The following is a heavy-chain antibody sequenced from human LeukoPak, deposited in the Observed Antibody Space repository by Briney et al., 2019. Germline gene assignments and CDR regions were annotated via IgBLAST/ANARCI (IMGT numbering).Heavy chain of an antibody. CDR2: FSSGSSTI. CDR1: GFTFSDYY. CDR3: ARDNSVGDTAWWFDP. D-gene: IGHD1-26*01. V-gene: IGHV3-11*01. J-gene: IGHJ5*02. Sequence: GGSLRLSCAASGFTFSDYYMSWSRRAPGKGREWGAYFSSGSSTIYYADSVKGRFTVSRDNGKRSLYLHMSSLRSEDTAVYYCARDNSVGDTAWWFDPWGQGTLVTVSS.